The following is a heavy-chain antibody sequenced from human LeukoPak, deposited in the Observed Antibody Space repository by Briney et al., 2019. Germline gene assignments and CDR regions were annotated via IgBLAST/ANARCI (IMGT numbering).Heavy chain of an antibody. CDR2: ISPSATSI. Sequence: GGPLRLSCAASGFTFSDYYMSWIRQAPGKGLQLLSFISPSATSINYADSVGGRFTISRDNGKNSLDLQMNSLRAEDTAVYFCARAPFYYGLWSGHFDYWGQGSLVTVSS. V-gene: IGHV3-11*01. D-gene: IGHD3-3*01. J-gene: IGHJ4*02. CDR1: GFTFSDYY. CDR3: ARAPFYYGLWSGHFDY.